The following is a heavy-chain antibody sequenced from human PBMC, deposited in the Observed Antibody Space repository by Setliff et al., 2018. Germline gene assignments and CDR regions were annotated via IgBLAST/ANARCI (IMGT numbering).Heavy chain of an antibody. V-gene: IGHV4-34*01. Sequence: PSETLSLTCAVYGGSFSDYYWGWIRQPPGKGLEWIGSMYHSGSTYYNPSLKSRVTISVDTSKNQFSLKLSSVTAADTAVYYCARDVRVASSSWFKSAFDIWGQGTMVTVSS. CDR3: ARDVRVASSSWFKSAFDI. CDR2: MYHSGST. CDR1: GGSFSDYY. J-gene: IGHJ3*02. D-gene: IGHD6-13*01.